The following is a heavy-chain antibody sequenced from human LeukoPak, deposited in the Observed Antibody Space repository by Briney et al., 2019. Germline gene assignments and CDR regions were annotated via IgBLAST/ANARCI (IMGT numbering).Heavy chain of an antibody. CDR3: ARGLSIAAAGTGYNFDI. J-gene: IGHJ3*02. Sequence: SETLSLTCAVYGASFTDYYWSWIRQPPGKGPEWIGDINHSGGTNYNPSLTSRVTISVDTSKNQFSLKLSSMTAADTAVYYCARGLSIAAAGTGYNFDIWGQGTMVTVSS. CDR2: INHSGGT. V-gene: IGHV4-34*01. CDR1: GASFTDYY. D-gene: IGHD6-13*01.